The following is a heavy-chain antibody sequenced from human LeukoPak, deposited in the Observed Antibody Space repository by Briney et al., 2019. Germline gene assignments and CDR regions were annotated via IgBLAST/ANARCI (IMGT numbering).Heavy chain of an antibody. CDR2: ISAYNGNT. Sequence: ASVKLSCEASGYTFTSYGISWVPEAPGQGLEGLGCISAYNGNTNYAKKLQGRVTITKDTSTTTAYSELRSLESDHTPVYYYARDLRDVGRGRDSSGSSGYWGQGTLVTVSS. D-gene: IGHD3-22*01. V-gene: IGHV1-18*01. CDR3: ARDLRDVGRGRDSSGSSGY. CDR1: GYTFTSYG. J-gene: IGHJ4*02.